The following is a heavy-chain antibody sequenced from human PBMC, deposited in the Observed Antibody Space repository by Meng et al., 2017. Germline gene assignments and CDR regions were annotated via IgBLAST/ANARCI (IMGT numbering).Heavy chain of an antibody. CDR3: ARDYPVGSSGWIEYFQH. V-gene: IGHV3-30*01. Sequence: GESLKISCAASGFTFSSYAMHWVRQAPGKGLEWVAVISYDGSNKYYADSVKGRFTISRDNSKNTLYLQMNSLRAEDTAVYYCARDYPVGSSGWIEYFQHWGQGTLVTVPS. D-gene: IGHD6-19*01. CDR1: GFTFSSYA. CDR2: ISYDGSNK. J-gene: IGHJ1*01.